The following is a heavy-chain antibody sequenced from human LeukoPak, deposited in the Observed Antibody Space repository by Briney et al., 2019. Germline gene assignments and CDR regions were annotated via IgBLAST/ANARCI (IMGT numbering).Heavy chain of an antibody. J-gene: IGHJ4*02. D-gene: IGHD2-15*01. V-gene: IGHV5-51*01. CDR3: ARYSQHLGMDY. CDR1: GYSFTNYW. Sequence: GEFLKISCKGSGYSFTNYWIGWVRQMPEKGLQWMGIIYPGDSDTRYSPSFQGQVTISADKSINTAYLQWSSLKASDTAMYYCARYSQHLGMDYWGQGTLVIVSS. CDR2: IYPGDSDT.